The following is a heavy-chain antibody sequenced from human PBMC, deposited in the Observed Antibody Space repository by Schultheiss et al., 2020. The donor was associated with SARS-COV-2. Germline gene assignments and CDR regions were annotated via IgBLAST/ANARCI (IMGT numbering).Heavy chain of an antibody. V-gene: IGHV3-11*01. D-gene: IGHD1-7*01. CDR2: ISSSGSTI. CDR3: ARDPPTRRNYDFFDI. CDR1: GFTFSDYY. Sequence: GESLKISCAASGFTFSDYYMSWIRQAPGKGLEWVSYISSSGSTIYYADSVKGRFTISRDNAKNSLYLQMNSLRAEDTAVYYCARDPPTRRNYDFFDIWGQGTMVTVSS. J-gene: IGHJ3*02.